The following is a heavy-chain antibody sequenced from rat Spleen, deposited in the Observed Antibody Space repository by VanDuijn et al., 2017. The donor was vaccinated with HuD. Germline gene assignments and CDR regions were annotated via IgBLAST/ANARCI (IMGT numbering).Heavy chain of an antibody. D-gene: IGHD1-11*01. CDR2: ISTGGGST. J-gene: IGHJ4*01. Sequence: EVQLVESGGGLVQPGRSMKLSCAASGFTFSNYYMAWVRQAPTKGLEWVAYISTGGGSTYYRDSVKGRFTISRVNAKNTQYLQMDSLRSEDTATYYCARHGTTEGLMDAWGQGASVTVSS. V-gene: IGHV5-25*01. CDR1: GFTFSNYY. CDR3: ARHGTTEGLMDA.